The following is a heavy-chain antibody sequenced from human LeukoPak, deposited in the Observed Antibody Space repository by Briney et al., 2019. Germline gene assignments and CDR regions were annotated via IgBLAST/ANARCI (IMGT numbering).Heavy chain of an antibody. V-gene: IGHV4-39*07. CDR1: GASVSSIGYS. CDR3: ASADSSVPFDY. Sequence: PSETLSLTCGVSGASVSSIGYSWSWIRQPPGKGLEWIGSIYYSGSTYYNPSLKSRVTISVDTSKNQFSLKLSSVTAADTAVYYCASADSSVPFDYWGQGTLVTVSS. J-gene: IGHJ4*02. CDR2: IYYSGST. D-gene: IGHD3-22*01.